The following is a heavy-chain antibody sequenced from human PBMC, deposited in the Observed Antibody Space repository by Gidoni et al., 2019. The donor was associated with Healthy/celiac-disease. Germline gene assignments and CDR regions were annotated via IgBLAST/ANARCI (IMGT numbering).Heavy chain of an antibody. CDR2: ISWNSGSI. V-gene: IGHV3-9*01. CDR3: AKDIGQYCSGGSCYEYYYGMDV. CDR1: GFTFDAYA. D-gene: IGHD2-15*01. J-gene: IGHJ6*02. Sequence: EVQLVESGGGLVQPGRSLRLSCAASGFTFDAYAMHWVRQAPGKGLEWVSGISWNSGSIGYADSVKGRFTISRDNAKNSLYLQMNSLRAEDTALYYCAKDIGQYCSGGSCYEYYYGMDVWGQGTTVTVSS.